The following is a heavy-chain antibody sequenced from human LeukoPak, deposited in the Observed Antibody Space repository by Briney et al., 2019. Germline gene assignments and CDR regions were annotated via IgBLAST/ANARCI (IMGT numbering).Heavy chain of an antibody. J-gene: IGHJ6*04. CDR3: AKGERGSSRWYDFYDFGMDV. Sequence: GRCPRPASAASALTVNTYAAHWVRQAASDWIGWVAVISNDGTKTYSADSVKGRFTISRDNSKRTLYLQMNTVRTEDTAVYYCAKGERGSSRWYDFYDFGMDVWGKGTTVTVSP. CDR2: ISNDGTKT. D-gene: IGHD6-13*01. V-gene: IGHV3-30*18. CDR1: ALTVNTYA.